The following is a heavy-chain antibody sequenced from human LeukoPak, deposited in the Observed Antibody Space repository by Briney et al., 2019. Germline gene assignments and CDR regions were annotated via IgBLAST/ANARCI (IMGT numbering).Heavy chain of an antibody. J-gene: IGHJ4*02. D-gene: IGHD3-22*01. CDR1: GGSFSGYY. CDR2: ISHSGST. V-gene: IGHV4-34*01. Sequence: PSETLSLTCAVYGGSFSGYYWSWIRQPPGKGLEWIGEISHSGSTNYNPSLKSRVTISVDTSKNQFSLKLSSVTAADTAVYYCASGGGDHYYDSSGYLYYFDYWGQGTLVTVSS. CDR3: ASGGGDHYYDSSGYLYYFDY.